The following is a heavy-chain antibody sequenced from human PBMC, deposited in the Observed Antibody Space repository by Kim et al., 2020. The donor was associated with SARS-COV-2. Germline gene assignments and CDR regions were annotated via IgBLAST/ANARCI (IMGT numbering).Heavy chain of an antibody. D-gene: IGHD2-2*02. J-gene: IGHJ4*02. CDR2: ISAYNGNT. CDR1: GYTFTSYG. V-gene: IGHV1-18*04. CDR3: ARDRRYCSSTSCYMVNGY. Sequence: ASVKVSCKASGYTFTSYGISWVRQAPGQGLEWMGWISAYNGNTNYAQKLQGRVTMTTDTSTSTAYMELRSLRSDDTAVYYCARDRRYCSSTSCYMVNGYWGQGTLVTVSS.